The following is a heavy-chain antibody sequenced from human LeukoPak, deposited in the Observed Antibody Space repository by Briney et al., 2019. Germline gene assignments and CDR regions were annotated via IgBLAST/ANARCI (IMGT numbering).Heavy chain of an antibody. CDR1: GYTFTSYD. D-gene: IGHD6-19*01. J-gene: IGHJ6*03. CDR3: ARESRGSGWDMDV. CDR2: MNPNSGNT. Sequence: ASVKVPCTASGYTFTSYDINWVRQATGQGLEWMRWMNPNSGNTGYAQKFQGRVTITRNTSISTAYMELSSLRSEDTAVYYCARESRGSGWDMDVWGKGTTVTVSS. V-gene: IGHV1-8*03.